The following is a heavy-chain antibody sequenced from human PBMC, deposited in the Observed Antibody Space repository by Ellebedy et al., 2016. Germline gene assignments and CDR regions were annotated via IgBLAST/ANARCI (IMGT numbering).Heavy chain of an antibody. CDR2: ISGSGGST. Sequence: GGSLRLXXAASGFTFSSYAMSWVRQAPGKGLEWVSAISGSGGSTYYADSVKGRFTISRDNSKNTLYLQMNSLRAEDTALYYCAKDVRYQLLLGGGWFDPWGQGTLVTVSS. V-gene: IGHV3-23*01. CDR1: GFTFSSYA. J-gene: IGHJ5*02. CDR3: AKDVRYQLLLGGGWFDP. D-gene: IGHD2-2*01.